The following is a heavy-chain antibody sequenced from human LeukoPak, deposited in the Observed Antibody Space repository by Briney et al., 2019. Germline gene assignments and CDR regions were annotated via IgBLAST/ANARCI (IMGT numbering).Heavy chain of an antibody. CDR3: AKEGDSSGYLPYYFDY. CDR1: GFTFSSYG. V-gene: IGHV3-33*06. Sequence: PGGSLRLSCAASGFTFSSYGMHWVRQAPGKGLEWVAVILSDGTSEYYADSVKGRFTISRDNSKSTLYLQMNSLRAGDTAVYYCAKEGDSSGYLPYYFDYWGQGTLVTVSS. J-gene: IGHJ4*02. D-gene: IGHD3-22*01. CDR2: ILSDGTSE.